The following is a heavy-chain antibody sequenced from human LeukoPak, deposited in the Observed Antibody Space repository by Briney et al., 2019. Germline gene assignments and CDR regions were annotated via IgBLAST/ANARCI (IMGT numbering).Heavy chain of an antibody. V-gene: IGHV4-34*01. D-gene: IGHD1-26*01. CDR3: ASQPYSGSSDY. Sequence: PSETLSLTCAVYGGSFRGYYWSWIRQPPGKGLEWIGEINHSGSTNYNPSLKSRVTISVDTSKNQFSLKLSSVTAADTAVYHCASQPYSGSSDYWGQGTLVTVSS. CDR1: GGSFRGYY. J-gene: IGHJ4*02. CDR2: INHSGST.